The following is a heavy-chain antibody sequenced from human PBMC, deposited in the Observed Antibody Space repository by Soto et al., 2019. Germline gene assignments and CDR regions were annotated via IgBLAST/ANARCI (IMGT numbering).Heavy chain of an antibody. Sequence: QLQLQESGPGLVKPSEILSLTCTVSGGSISSSDFYWGWLRQTPGKGLEFIGSMYYSGTTYYNPSLKSRVTISVDTSKNQFTLKLISVTAADTAVYYCAVVDSTGNWFDPWGEGALVTVSS. CDR1: GGSISSSDFY. CDR3: AVVDSTGNWFDP. D-gene: IGHD6-25*01. CDR2: MYYSGTT. V-gene: IGHV4-39*01. J-gene: IGHJ5*02.